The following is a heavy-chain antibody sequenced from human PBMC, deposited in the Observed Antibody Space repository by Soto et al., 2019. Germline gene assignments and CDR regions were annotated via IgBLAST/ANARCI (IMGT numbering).Heavy chain of an antibody. D-gene: IGHD2-2*01. CDR2: ISSSSSYL. CDR3: AMIVVVPAAPPGNAFDI. CDR1: GFTFSSYS. Sequence: GGSLRLSCAASGFTFSSYSMNWVRQAPGKGLEWVSSISSSSSYLYYADYVKGRFTISRDNAKNSLYLQMNSLRAEDTAVYYCAMIVVVPAAPPGNAFDIWGQGTMVTVSS. J-gene: IGHJ3*02. V-gene: IGHV3-21*01.